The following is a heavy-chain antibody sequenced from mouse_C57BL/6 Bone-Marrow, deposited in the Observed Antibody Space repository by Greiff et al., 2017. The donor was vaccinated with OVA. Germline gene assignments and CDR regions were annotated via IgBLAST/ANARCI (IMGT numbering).Heavy chain of an antibody. D-gene: IGHD1-1*01. Sequence: VQLKQSGPELVKPGASVKISCKASGYSFTGYYMNWVKQSPEKSLEWIGEINPSTGGTTYNQKFKAKATLTVDKSSSTAYMQLKSLTSEDSAVYYCAREDYYGSLAWFAYWGQGTLVTVSA. J-gene: IGHJ3*01. CDR2: INPSTGGT. V-gene: IGHV1-42*01. CDR1: GYSFTGYY. CDR3: AREDYYGSLAWFAY.